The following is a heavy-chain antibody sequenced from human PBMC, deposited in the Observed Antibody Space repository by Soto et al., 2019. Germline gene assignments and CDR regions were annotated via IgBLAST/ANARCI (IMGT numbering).Heavy chain of an antibody. CDR2: ISSWSDYI. Sequence: EVQLVESGGGLAKPGGSLRLSCAASGFTFSSYSLDWVRQAPGKGLEWISSISSWSDYIYYADSLKGRFTISRDNAKNSLYMQMSSLRAEATAVYYCAIERRSNTRVRGDLDCWGQGTLVTVSS. V-gene: IGHV3-21*04. CDR3: AIERRSNTRVRGDLDC. J-gene: IGHJ4*01. CDR1: GFTFSSYS. D-gene: IGHD2-2*01.